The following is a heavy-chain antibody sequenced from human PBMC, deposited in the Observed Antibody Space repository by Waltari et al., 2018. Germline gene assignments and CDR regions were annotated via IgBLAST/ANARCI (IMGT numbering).Heavy chain of an antibody. J-gene: IGHJ3*02. D-gene: IGHD4-17*01. V-gene: IGHV1-69*01. Sequence: QVQLVQSGAEVKKPGSSVKVSCKASGGTFSSYAVSWVRQAPGQGLEWMGVIIPIFGTANFAQKFQGRVTITADESTSTAYMELSSLRSEDTAVYYCAKKATVTTWDDAFDIWGQGTMVTVSS. CDR3: AKKATVTTWDDAFDI. CDR1: GGTFSSYA. CDR2: IIPIFGTA.